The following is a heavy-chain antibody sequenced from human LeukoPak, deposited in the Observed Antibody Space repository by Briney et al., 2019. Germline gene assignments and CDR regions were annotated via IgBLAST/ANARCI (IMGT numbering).Heavy chain of an antibody. CDR3: AGRFYSAIAGDLDI. CDR2: IYPGDSDT. CDR1: GYRVTSYW. Sequence: GESLKISCKGSGYRVTSYWIGWVRQMPGKGLEWMGIIYPGDSDTRYRPSFQGQVTISADKSISTAYLQWSGLKASHTAMYICAGRFYSAIAGDLDIWVQGTMVIVCS. J-gene: IGHJ3*02. V-gene: IGHV5-51*01. D-gene: IGHD3-3*01.